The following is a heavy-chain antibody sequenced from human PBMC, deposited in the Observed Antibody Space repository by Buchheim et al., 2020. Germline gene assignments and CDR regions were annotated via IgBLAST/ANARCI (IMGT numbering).Heavy chain of an antibody. V-gene: IGHV3-30*18. Sequence: QVQLVESGGGVVQPGRSLRLSCAASGFSFINYGMHWVRQAPGKGLEWVAFISNVGSNKYYADSVKGRFTISRDISENTLYLQMNSLRAEDTAVYYCAKDGHCSGGSCYPNHFDYWGQGTL. CDR3: AKDGHCSGGSCYPNHFDY. D-gene: IGHD2-15*01. CDR1: GFSFINYG. CDR2: ISNVGSNK. J-gene: IGHJ4*02.